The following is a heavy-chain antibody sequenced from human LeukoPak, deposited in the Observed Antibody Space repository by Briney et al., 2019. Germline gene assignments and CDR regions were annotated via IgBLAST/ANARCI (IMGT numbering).Heavy chain of an antibody. CDR1: GGSISSYY. CDR2: IYYSGST. CDR3: AGENLGYCSSTSCFGFDY. J-gene: IGHJ4*02. D-gene: IGHD2-2*01. V-gene: IGHV4-59*01. Sequence: SETLSLTCTVSGGSISSYYWSWIRQPPGKGLEWVGYIYYSGSTNYNPSLKRRVTISVDTSKNQFSLKLSSVTAADTAVYYCAGENLGYCSSTSCFGFDYWGQGTLVTVSS.